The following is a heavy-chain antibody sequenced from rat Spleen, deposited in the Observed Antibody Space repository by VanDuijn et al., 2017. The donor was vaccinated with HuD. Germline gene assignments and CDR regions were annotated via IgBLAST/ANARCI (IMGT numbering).Heavy chain of an antibody. J-gene: IGHJ2*01. V-gene: IGHV5-58*01. CDR1: GFTFSDYW. CDR3: ARLDYSGYYFDY. Sequence: EVQLVETGGGLVQPGRSLKLSCVASGFTFSDYWMYWVRQAPGKGLEWVSSIKSDGSRPYYPDSVKGRFTVSRDNAKSTLYLQLDSLRSEDTATYYCARLDYSGYYFDYWGQGVMVTVSS. CDR2: IKSDGSRP. D-gene: IGHD1-1*01.